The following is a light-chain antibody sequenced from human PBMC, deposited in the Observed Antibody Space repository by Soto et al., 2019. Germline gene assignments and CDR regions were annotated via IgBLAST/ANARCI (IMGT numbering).Light chain of an antibody. V-gene: IGLV2-14*03. CDR2: DVS. CDR3: CSYTSSSTPWV. CDR1: SSDVGGYNY. Sequence: QSVLTQPPSASGSPGQSVTISCTGTSSDVGGYNYVSWYQQHPGKAPKLMIYDVSDRPSGVSNRFSASKSGNTASLTISGLQAEDEADYYCCSYTSSSTPWVFGTETKVTVL. J-gene: IGLJ1*01.